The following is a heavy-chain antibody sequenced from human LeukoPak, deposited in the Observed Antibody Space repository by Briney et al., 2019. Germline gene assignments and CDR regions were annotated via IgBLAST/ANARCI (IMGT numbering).Heavy chain of an antibody. CDR3: AREGPIWGNYRPFDY. CDR1: GYSISSGYY. Sequence: SETLSFTCTVSGYSISSGYYWGWIRQPPGKGLEWIGSIYYSGSTNYNPSLKSRVTISVDTSKNQFSLKLSSVTAADTAVYYCAREGPIWGNYRPFDYWGQGTLVTVSS. CDR2: IYYSGST. D-gene: IGHD3-16*02. J-gene: IGHJ4*02. V-gene: IGHV4-38-2*02.